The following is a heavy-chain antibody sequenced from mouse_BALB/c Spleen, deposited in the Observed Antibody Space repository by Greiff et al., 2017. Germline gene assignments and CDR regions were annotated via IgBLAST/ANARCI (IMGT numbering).Heavy chain of an antibody. J-gene: IGHJ3*01. V-gene: IGHV1-18*01. D-gene: IGHD2-2*01. Sequence: VQLKESGPELVKPGASVKIPCKASGYTFTDYNMDWVKQSHGKSLEWIGDINPNNGGTIYNQKFKGKATLTVDKSSSTAYMELRSLTSEDTAVYYCARSGDYGYDAFAYWGQGTLVTVSA. CDR3: ARSGDYGYDAFAY. CDR1: GYTFTDYN. CDR2: INPNNGGT.